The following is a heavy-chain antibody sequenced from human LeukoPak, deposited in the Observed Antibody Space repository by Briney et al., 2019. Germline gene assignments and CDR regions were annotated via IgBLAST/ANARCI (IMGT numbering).Heavy chain of an antibody. CDR2: IYSGGNA. V-gene: IGHV3-53*01. CDR3: ARDTTVMYYFDY. Sequence: GGSLRLSCTVAGFTVSSNYMSWVRQAPGKGLEWVSVIYSGGNAYYADSVSGRFTISRDNSKNTLYLQMNSLRAEDTAVYYCARDTTVMYYFDYWGQGTLVTVSS. D-gene: IGHD4-17*01. CDR1: GFTVSSNY. J-gene: IGHJ4*02.